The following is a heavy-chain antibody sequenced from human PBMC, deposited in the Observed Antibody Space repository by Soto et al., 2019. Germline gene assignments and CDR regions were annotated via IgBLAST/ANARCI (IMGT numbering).Heavy chain of an antibody. D-gene: IGHD5-12*01. CDR2: IIPIFGTA. J-gene: IGHJ2*01. CDR3: ARGNHRWLQLWYFDL. Sequence: QVQLVQSGAEVKKPGSSVTVSCKASGGTFSSYTISWVRQAPGQGLEWMGGIIPIFGTANYAQKFQGRVKXPXXXSXXTAYMELSSLRSEDTAVYYCARGNHRWLQLWYFDLWGRGTLVTVSS. CDR1: GGTFSSYT. V-gene: IGHV1-69*05.